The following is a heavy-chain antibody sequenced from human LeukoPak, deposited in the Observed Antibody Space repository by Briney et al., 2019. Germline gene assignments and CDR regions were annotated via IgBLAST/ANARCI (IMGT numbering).Heavy chain of an antibody. CDR2: INPSGGST. CDR3: ASNGQLVPGAIDY. Sequence: GASVKVSCKASGYTFTSYDINWVRQAPGQGLEWMGIINPSGGSTSYAQKFQGRVTMTRDTSTSTVYMELSSLRSEDTAVYYCASNGQLVPGAIDYWGQGTLVTVSS. D-gene: IGHD6-13*01. J-gene: IGHJ4*02. CDR1: GYTFTSYD. V-gene: IGHV1-46*01.